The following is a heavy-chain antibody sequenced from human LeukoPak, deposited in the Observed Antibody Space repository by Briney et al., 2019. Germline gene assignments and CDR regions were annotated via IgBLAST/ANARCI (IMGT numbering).Heavy chain of an antibody. Sequence: GGSLRLSCAASGFTFSSDAMSWVRQAPGKGLEWVSAISGSGGSTYYADSVKGRFTISRDNSKNTLFLQMNSLRAEDTAVYYCAKSLAAEAYYYDSSGYLNWGQGTLVTVSS. CDR1: GFTFSSDA. CDR3: AKSLAAEAYYYDSSGYLN. V-gene: IGHV3-23*01. D-gene: IGHD3-22*01. CDR2: ISGSGGST. J-gene: IGHJ4*02.